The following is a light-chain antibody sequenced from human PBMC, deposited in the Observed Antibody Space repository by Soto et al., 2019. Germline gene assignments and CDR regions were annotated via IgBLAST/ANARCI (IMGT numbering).Light chain of an antibody. J-gene: IGKJ2*01. CDR2: DAS. V-gene: IGKV3-11*01. CDR3: QQYNNWPCT. CDR1: QSVSSY. Sequence: EIVLTQSPATLSLSPGERATLSCRASQSVSSYLAWYQQKPGQPPRLLIYDASNRATSIAASFSGSGSGTDFTLTISSLDPEDFAIYYCQQYNNWPCTFGQGTKLEIK.